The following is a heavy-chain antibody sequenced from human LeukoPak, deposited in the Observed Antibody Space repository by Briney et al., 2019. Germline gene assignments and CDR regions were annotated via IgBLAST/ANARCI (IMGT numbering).Heavy chain of an antibody. CDR1: GGTFSSYA. Sequence: SVKVSCKASGGTFSSYAISCVRQAPGQGLEWMGRIIPILGIANYAQKFQGRVTITADKSTSTAYMELSSLRSEDTAVYYCATSPRGYYDSSGSSYFDYWGQGTLVTVSS. CDR2: IIPILGIA. D-gene: IGHD3-22*01. J-gene: IGHJ4*02. CDR3: ATSPRGYYDSSGSSYFDY. V-gene: IGHV1-69*04.